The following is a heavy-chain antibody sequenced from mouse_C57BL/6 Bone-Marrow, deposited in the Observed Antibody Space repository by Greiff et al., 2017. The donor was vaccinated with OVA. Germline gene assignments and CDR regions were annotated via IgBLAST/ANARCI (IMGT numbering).Heavy chain of an antibody. J-gene: IGHJ2*01. V-gene: IGHV1-59*01. CDR1: GYTFTSYW. CDR2: IDPSDSFT. CDR3: ARRDNSNTGYFGD. Sequence: QVQLQQSGAELVRPGTSVKLSCKASGYTFTSYWMHWVKQRPGQGLEWIGVIDPSDSFTNYNQKFKGKATLTVDTSSSTAYMQLSSLTSEDSAVEYCARRDNSNTGYFGDWGQGTTLTVSS. D-gene: IGHD2-5*01.